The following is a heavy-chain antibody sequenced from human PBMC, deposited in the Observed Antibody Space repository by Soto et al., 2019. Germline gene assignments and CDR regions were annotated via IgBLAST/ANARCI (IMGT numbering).Heavy chain of an antibody. J-gene: IGHJ6*02. CDR3: ATRSYAIHRGYYYGMDV. V-gene: IGHV1-69*06. D-gene: IGHD1-26*01. CDR2: IIPIFGTA. Sequence: ASVKVSCKASGGTFSSYAISWVRQAPGQGLEWMGGIIPIFGTANYAQKFQGRVTITADKSTSTAYMELSSLRSEDTAVYYCATRSYAIHRGYYYGMDVWGQGTTVTVSS. CDR1: GGTFSSYA.